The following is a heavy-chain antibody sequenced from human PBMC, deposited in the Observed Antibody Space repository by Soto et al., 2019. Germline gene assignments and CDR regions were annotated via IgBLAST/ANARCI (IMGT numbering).Heavy chain of an antibody. CDR3: ARYNWNYTYYYGMDV. V-gene: IGHV4-59*01. CDR2: IYYSGST. D-gene: IGHD1-7*01. CDR1: GGSISSYY. Sequence: KPSETLSLTCTVSGGSISSYYWSWIRQPPGKGLEWIGYIYYSGSTNYNPSLKSRVTISVDTSKNQFSLKLSSVTAADTAVYYCARYNWNYTYYYGMDVWGQGTTVTVSS. J-gene: IGHJ6*02.